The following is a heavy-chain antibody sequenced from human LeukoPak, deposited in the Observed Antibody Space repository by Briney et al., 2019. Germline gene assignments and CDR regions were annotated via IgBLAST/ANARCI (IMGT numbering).Heavy chain of an antibody. J-gene: IGHJ4*02. CDR2: ISGSGGST. CDR1: GFTFSSYA. Sequence: GGSLRLSYAASGFTFSSYAMSWVRQAPGKGLEWVSAISGSGGSTYYADSVKGRFTISRDNSKNTLYLQMNSLRAEDTAVYYCANALAESSFDYWGQGTLVTVSS. V-gene: IGHV3-23*01. D-gene: IGHD1-14*01. CDR3: ANALAESSFDY.